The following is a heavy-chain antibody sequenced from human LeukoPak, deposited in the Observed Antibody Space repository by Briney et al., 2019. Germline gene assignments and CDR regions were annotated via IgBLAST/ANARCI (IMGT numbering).Heavy chain of an antibody. Sequence: PGGSLRLSCAASGFTFSTYNMDWVREAPGKGLEWISYISTSSATIYYADSVKGRFTISRDNAKNSLYLQMNSLRDEDTAMYYCARDSGVDAHIDYWGQGALVTVSA. D-gene: IGHD3-3*01. CDR1: GFTFSTYN. J-gene: IGHJ4*02. CDR2: ISTSSATI. CDR3: ARDSGVDAHIDY. V-gene: IGHV3-48*02.